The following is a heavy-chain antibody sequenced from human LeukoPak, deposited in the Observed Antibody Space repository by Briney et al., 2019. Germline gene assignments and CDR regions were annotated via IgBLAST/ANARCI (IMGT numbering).Heavy chain of an antibody. D-gene: IGHD4-17*01. V-gene: IGHV3-30*03. CDR1: GFTSSSYG. J-gene: IGHJ6*02. CDR2: ISYDGSNK. Sequence: PGGSLRLSCAASGFTSSSYGMHWVRQAPGKGLEWVAVISYDGSNKYYADSVKGRFTISRDNSKNTLYLQMNSLRAEDTAVYYCVTNGDYISSYGMDVWGQGTTVTVSS. CDR3: VTNGDYISSYGMDV.